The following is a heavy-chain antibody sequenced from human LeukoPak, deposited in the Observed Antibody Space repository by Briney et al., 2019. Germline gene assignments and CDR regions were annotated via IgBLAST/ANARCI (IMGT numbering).Heavy chain of an antibody. D-gene: IGHD6-19*01. V-gene: IGHV3-21*06. CDR3: VKNGWLDY. Sequence: GGSLRLSCAASGFTFSSQNMNWARQAPGKGLEWVAYISTSGDSTKYADSVEGRFTITRDNAENSLYLLMNSLRVEDTAVYYCVKNGWLDYWGQGILVTVSS. CDR1: GFTFSSQN. J-gene: IGHJ4*02. CDR2: ISTSGDST.